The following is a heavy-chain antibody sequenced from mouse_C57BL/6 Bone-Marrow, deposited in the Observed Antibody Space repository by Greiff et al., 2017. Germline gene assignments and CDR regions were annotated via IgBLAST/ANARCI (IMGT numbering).Heavy chain of an antibody. CDR1: GFTFSDYY. CDR3: ARLDGYFFAY. Sequence: EVQGVESGGGLVQPGGSLKLSCAASGFTFSDYYMYWVRQTPEKRLEWVAYISNGGGSTYYPDTVKGRFTISRDNAKNTLYLQMSRLKSEDTAMYYCARLDGYFFAYWGQGTLVTVSA. D-gene: IGHD2-3*01. J-gene: IGHJ3*01. CDR2: ISNGGGST. V-gene: IGHV5-12*01.